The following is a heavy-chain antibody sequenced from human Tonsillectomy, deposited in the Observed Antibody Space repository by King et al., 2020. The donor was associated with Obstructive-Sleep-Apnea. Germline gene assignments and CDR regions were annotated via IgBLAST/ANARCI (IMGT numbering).Heavy chain of an antibody. Sequence: VQLVESGGGLVQPGGSLRLSCTVSGFTFSNYWMTWVRQAPGKGLKWVANIKQDGGEKYYVDSVKGRFTISRDNAKNSLYLQMNSLRAEDTAVYYCAGERPRDDYGDLHEVYWGQGTLVTVSS. D-gene: IGHD4-17*01. CDR2: IKQDGGEK. CDR1: GFTFSNYW. J-gene: IGHJ4*02. CDR3: AGERPRDDYGDLHEVY. V-gene: IGHV3-7*01.